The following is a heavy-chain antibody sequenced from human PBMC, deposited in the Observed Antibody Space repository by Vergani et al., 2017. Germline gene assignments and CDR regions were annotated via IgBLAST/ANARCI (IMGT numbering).Heavy chain of an antibody. V-gene: IGHV3-73*01. CDR3: TSGVRDGENSFKAYYDYYGMDV. CDR1: GFTFGGSA. Sequence: EVQLVESGGGLVQPGGSLKLSCAASGFTFGGSAMPWVRQASGTGLEWVGRIRSKANRYATAYAASVKGRFTISRDDSKNTAYLQMNSLKTEDTAVYYWTSGVRDGENSFKAYYDYYGMDVWGQGTTGTVSS. CDR2: IRSKANRYAT. D-gene: IGHD5-24*01. J-gene: IGHJ6*02.